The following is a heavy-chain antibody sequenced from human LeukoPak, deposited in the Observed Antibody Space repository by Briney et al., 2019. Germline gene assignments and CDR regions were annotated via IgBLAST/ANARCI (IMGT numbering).Heavy chain of an antibody. Sequence: WASVKVSCKASGHTFSNFDINWVRQATGQGLERMGWMNLNSGNTGYAQKFQGRVTMTRDTSVTTAYMELSSLRSEDTAVYYCARGYASDVWGQGTTVTVSS. J-gene: IGHJ6*02. D-gene: IGHD2-8*01. CDR1: GHTFSNFD. CDR2: MNLNSGNT. V-gene: IGHV1-8*01. CDR3: ARGYASDV.